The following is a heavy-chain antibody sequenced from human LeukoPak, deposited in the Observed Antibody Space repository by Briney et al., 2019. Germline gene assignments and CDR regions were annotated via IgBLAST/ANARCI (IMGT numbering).Heavy chain of an antibody. J-gene: IGHJ4*02. CDR2: IYYSGST. CDR3: ARQGVEDGYKTDFDY. CDR1: GGSISSSSYY. Sequence: SETLSLTSTVSGGSISSSSYYWGWIRQPPGKGLEWIGSIYYSGSTYYNPSLKSRVTISVDTSKNQFSLKLSSVTAADTAVYYCARQGVEDGYKTDFDYWGQGTLVTVSS. D-gene: IGHD5-24*01. V-gene: IGHV4-39*01.